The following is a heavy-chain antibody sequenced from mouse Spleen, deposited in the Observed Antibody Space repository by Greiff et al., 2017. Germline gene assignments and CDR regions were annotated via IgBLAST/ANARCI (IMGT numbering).Heavy chain of an antibody. Sequence: QVQLQQPGAELVKPGASVKLSCKASGYTFTSYGMHWVKQRPGQGLEWIGMIHPNSGSTNYNEKFKSKATLTVDKSSSTAYMQLSSLTSEDSAVYYCARVRTALKDYAMDYWGQGTSVTVSS. J-gene: IGHJ4*01. CDR3: ARVRTALKDYAMDY. D-gene: IGHD3-2*01. CDR1: GYTFTSYG. CDR2: IHPNSGST. V-gene: IGHV1-64*01.